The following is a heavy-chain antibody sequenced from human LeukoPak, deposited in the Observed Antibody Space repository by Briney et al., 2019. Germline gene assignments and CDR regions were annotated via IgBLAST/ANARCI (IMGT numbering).Heavy chain of an antibody. CDR1: GYTFTGYY. CDR3: ARSQGIAAAGRRFDP. D-gene: IGHD6-13*01. Sequence: ASVKVSXKASGYTFTGYYMHWVRQAPGQGLEWMRWINPNSGGTNYAQKFQGRVTMTRDTSISTAYMELSRLRSDDTAVYYCARSQGIAAAGRRFDPWGQGTLVTVSS. V-gene: IGHV1-2*02. J-gene: IGHJ5*02. CDR2: INPNSGGT.